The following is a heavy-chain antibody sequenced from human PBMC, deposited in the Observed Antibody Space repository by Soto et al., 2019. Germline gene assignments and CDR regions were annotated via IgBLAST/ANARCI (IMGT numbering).Heavy chain of an antibody. D-gene: IGHD3-22*01. CDR3: ARGGEGYYDSNAYSIETFDF. V-gene: IGHV1-2*02. Sequence: QVQLVQSGAEVKKPGASVKVSCEASGYTFTGNFIHWVRQTPGQGLEWIGWISPNTGGTKFAQKFQGRVTMTRDTSISTAYMELSRLTSDDTAVYYCARGGEGYYDSNAYSIETFDFWGQGTLVTVSS. CDR2: ISPNTGGT. J-gene: IGHJ3*01. CDR1: GYTFTGNF.